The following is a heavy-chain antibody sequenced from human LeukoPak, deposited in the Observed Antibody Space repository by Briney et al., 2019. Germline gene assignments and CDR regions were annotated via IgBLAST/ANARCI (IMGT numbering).Heavy chain of an antibody. Sequence: GGSLRLSCAASGFTFSSYSMSWVRQAPGKGLEWVSAISGSGGSTYYADSVRGRFTISRDNSKNTLYLQMNSLRAEDTAVYYCAASGSYYGRWFDYWGQGTLVTVSS. CDR2: ISGSGGST. CDR3: AASGSYYGRWFDY. V-gene: IGHV3-23*01. J-gene: IGHJ4*02. D-gene: IGHD1-26*01. CDR1: GFTFSSYS.